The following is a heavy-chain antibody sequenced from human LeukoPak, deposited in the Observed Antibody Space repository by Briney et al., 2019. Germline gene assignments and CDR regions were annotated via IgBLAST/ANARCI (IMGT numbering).Heavy chain of an antibody. D-gene: IGHD2-15*01. V-gene: IGHV4-59*01. CDR1: GGSISSYY. CDR2: IYYSGST. CDR3: GRLARYCSGGTCYSDAFDI. J-gene: IGHJ3*02. Sequence: SETLSLTCTVSGGSISSYYWSWIRQLPGKGPEWIGYIYYSGSTNYNPSLKSRVTISVDTSKNQFSLKLSSVTAADTAVYYCGRLARYCSGGTCYSDAFDIWGQGTMVTVSS.